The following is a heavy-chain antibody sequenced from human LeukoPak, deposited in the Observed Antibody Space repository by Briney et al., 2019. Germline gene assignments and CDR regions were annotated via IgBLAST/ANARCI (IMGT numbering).Heavy chain of an antibody. V-gene: IGHV4-38-2*02. Sequence: SETLSLTCIVSRYSITSAYYWGWIRQPPGKGLEWIGSVYYSGNTYYNPSLESRVTISRDTSKNQFSLKMNSVTVADTAVYYCAIGLHPTVPDVGWGNWFDPWGQGTLVTVSS. D-gene: IGHD3-16*01. CDR1: RYSITSAYY. J-gene: IGHJ5*02. CDR3: AIGLHPTVPDVGWGNWFDP. CDR2: VYYSGNT.